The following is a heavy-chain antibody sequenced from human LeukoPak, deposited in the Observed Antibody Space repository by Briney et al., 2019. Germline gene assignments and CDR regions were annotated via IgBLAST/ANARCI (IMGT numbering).Heavy chain of an antibody. V-gene: IGHV4-39*07. CDR3: ARVSSNDILTGYFDY. CDR2: IYFSGDT. D-gene: IGHD3-9*01. J-gene: IGHJ4*02. Sequence: SETLSLTCSLSRGSIRSSGHFWGWVRQSPGKGLEWIGSIYFSGDTYYNPSLESRVTISVDTSKNQFSLKLSSVTAADTAVYYCARVSSNDILTGYFDYWGQGTLVTVSS. CDR1: RGSIRSSGHF.